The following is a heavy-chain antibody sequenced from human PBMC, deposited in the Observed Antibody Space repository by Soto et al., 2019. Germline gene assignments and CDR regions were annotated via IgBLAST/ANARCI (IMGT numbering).Heavy chain of an antibody. CDR2: ISAYHGGT. Sequence: ASVKVSCKXSGYSFSDYGITWVRQAPGQGLEWMGWISAYHGGTNYAPKVQGRVTMTTDTSTSTTYMELRSLRSDDTAVYYCTRVVGDYHFDYWGQGTLVTVSS. D-gene: IGHD4-17*01. J-gene: IGHJ4*02. CDR3: TRVVGDYHFDY. CDR1: GYSFSDYG. V-gene: IGHV1-18*01.